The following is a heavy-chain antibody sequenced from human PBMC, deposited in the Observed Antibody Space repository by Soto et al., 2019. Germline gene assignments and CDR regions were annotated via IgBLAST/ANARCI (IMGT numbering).Heavy chain of an antibody. D-gene: IGHD2-15*01. V-gene: IGHV4-39*01. CDR2: IYYSGST. CDR3: ARPGYCSGGSCQEDAFDI. Sequence: SETLSLTCTVSGGSISSSSYYWGWIRQPPGKVLEWIGSIYYSGSTYYNPSLKSRVTISVDTSKNQFSLKLSSVTAADTAVYYCARPGYCSGGSCQEDAFDIWGQGTMVTVSS. CDR1: GGSISSSSYY. J-gene: IGHJ3*02.